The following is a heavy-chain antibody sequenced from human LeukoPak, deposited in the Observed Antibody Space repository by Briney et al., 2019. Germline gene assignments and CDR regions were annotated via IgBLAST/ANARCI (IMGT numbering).Heavy chain of an antibody. CDR1: GGSFSGYY. V-gene: IGHV4-34*01. D-gene: IGHD2-2*01. CDR3: ASHRCLGYCNSTSHFPFDY. Sequence: SETLSLTCAVYGGSFSGYYWSWIRQPPGKGLEWIGEINHSGSTNYNPSLKSRVTISVDTSKNQFSLKLSSVTAADTAVYYCASHRCLGYCNSTSHFPFDYWGKGTRVTVSS. J-gene: IGHJ4*02. CDR2: INHSGST.